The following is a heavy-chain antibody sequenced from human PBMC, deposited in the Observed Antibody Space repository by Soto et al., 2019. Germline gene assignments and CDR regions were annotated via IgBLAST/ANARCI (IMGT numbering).Heavy chain of an antibody. Sequence: GGSLRLSCAASGFIFSAFGIHWVRQAPGKGLEWVAFLSHDGRNKYYADSVRGRFSISRDNSKNTVYLQMNSLRADDTAVYYCARDRDGGTYTYFDNWGQGTRVTVSS. V-gene: IGHV3-30*03. J-gene: IGHJ4*02. CDR1: GFIFSAFG. CDR2: LSHDGRNK. D-gene: IGHD1-26*01. CDR3: ARDRDGGTYTYFDN.